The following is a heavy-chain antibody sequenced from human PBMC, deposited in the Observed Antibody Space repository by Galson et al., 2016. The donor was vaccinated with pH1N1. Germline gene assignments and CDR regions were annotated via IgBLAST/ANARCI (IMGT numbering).Heavy chain of an antibody. Sequence: SLRLSCAASGFAFGEYSVNWVRQTPGKRLEWLAYMNINGNTMYYADSVKGRFTMSRDNAKNLLFLQMNSLKTEDTATHYCASGGSTSFDYWGQGTLVTVSS. CDR3: ASGGSTSFDY. V-gene: IGHV3-48*04. CDR1: GFAFGEYS. CDR2: MNINGNTM. D-gene: IGHD6-25*01. J-gene: IGHJ4*02.